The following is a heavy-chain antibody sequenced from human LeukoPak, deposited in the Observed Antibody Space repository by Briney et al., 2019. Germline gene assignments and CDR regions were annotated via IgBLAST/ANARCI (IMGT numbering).Heavy chain of an antibody. Sequence: GGSLRLSCAASGFTFSGSAMHWVRQASGKGLEWVGRIRSKANSYATAYAASVKGRFTISRDDSKNTAYLRMNSLKTEDTAVYYCTRPHYGSGSYADYWGQGTLVTVSS. CDR3: TRPHYGSGSYADY. V-gene: IGHV3-73*01. J-gene: IGHJ4*02. CDR2: IRSKANSYAT. CDR1: GFTFSGSA. D-gene: IGHD3-10*01.